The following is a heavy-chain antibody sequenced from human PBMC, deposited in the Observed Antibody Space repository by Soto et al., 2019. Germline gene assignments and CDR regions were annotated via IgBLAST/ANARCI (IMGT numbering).Heavy chain of an antibody. V-gene: IGHV3-64D*08. D-gene: IGHD4-17*01. Sequence: GGSLRLSCSASGFTFSSYAMHWVRQAPGKGLEYVSAISSNGGSTYYADSVKGRFTISRDNSKNTLYLQMSSLRAEDTAVYYCVKDGHGDSLPFDYWGQGTLVTVSS. CDR1: GFTFSSYA. CDR2: ISSNGGST. J-gene: IGHJ4*02. CDR3: VKDGHGDSLPFDY.